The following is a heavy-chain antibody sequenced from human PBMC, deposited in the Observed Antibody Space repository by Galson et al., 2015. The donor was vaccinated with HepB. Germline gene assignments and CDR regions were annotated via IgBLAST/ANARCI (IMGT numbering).Heavy chain of an antibody. CDR1: GFTFSNYN. D-gene: IGHD5-12*01. J-gene: IGHJ6*02. CDR2: ISVSSAYI. V-gene: IGHV3-21*01. Sequence: SLRLSCAASGFTFSNYNMNWVRQAPGKGLEWISSISVSSAYISYADSVKGRFTVSRDDAKNSLYLQMNSLRVEDTAVYRCARHRGWGGYAPYHNYYGMDVWGQGTTVTVSS. CDR3: ARHRGWGGYAPYHNYYGMDV.